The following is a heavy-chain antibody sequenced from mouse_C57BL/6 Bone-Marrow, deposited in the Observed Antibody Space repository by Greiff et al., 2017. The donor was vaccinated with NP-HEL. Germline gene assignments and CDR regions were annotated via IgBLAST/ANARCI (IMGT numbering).Heavy chain of an antibody. CDR1: GFTFTDYY. CDR2: IRNKANGYTT. CDR3: ARSIYYDYADDPFYAMDY. D-gene: IGHD2-4*01. V-gene: IGHV7-3*01. J-gene: IGHJ4*01. Sequence: EVMLVESGGGLVQPGGSLSLSCAASGFTFTDYYMSWVRQPPGKALEWLVFIRNKANGYTTEYSASVKGRFTISRDNSQSILYLQMNALRAEDSAIYYCARSIYYDYADDPFYAMDYWGQGTSVTVSS.